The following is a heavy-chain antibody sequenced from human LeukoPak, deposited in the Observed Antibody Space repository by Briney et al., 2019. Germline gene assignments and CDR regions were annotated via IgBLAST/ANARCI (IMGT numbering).Heavy chain of an antibody. D-gene: IGHD1-26*01. CDR2: ISSSSSYI. V-gene: IGHV3-21*01. CDR3: ARGGEPVGFDY. CDR1: GFTFSSYE. Sequence: GGSLRLSCAASGFTFSSYEMNWVRQAPGKGLEWVSSISSSSSYIYYADSVKGRFTISRDNAKNSLSLQMNSLRAEDTAVYYCARGGEPVGFDYWGQGTLVTVSS. J-gene: IGHJ4*02.